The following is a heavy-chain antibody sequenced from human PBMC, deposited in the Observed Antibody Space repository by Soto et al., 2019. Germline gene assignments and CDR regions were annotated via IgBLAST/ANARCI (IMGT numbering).Heavy chain of an antibody. Sequence: GSLRLSCAASGFTYTRYSMNWVRQAPGKGLEWVSSISSTTNYIYYGDSMKGRFTISRDNAKNSLYLEMNSLRAEDTAVYYCARESEDLTSNFDYWGQGTLVTVSS. CDR1: GFTYTRYS. CDR3: ARESEDLTSNFDY. CDR2: ISSTTNYI. J-gene: IGHJ4*02. V-gene: IGHV3-21*06.